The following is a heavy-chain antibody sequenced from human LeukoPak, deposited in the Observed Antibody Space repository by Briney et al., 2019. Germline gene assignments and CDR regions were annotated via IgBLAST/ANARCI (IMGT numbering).Heavy chain of an antibody. D-gene: IGHD4-23*01. CDR3: ARDGLRWGFDY. CDR1: GGTFISYA. CDR2: IIPIFGTA. V-gene: IGHV1-69*13. Sequence: ASVKVSCKASGGTFISYAISWVRQAPGQGLEWMGGIIPIFGTANYAQKFQGRVTITADESTSTAYMELSSLRSEDTAVYYCARDGLRWGFDYWGQGTLVTVSS. J-gene: IGHJ4*02.